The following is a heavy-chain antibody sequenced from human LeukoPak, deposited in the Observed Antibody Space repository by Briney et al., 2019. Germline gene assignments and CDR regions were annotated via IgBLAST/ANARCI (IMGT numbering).Heavy chain of an antibody. CDR1: GFTFRSYG. D-gene: IGHD5-18*01. V-gene: IGHV3-30*02. CDR2: IRYDGSNK. CDR3: AKLGGGYSYGFDY. J-gene: IGHJ4*02. Sequence: PGGSLRLSCAASGFTFRSYGMHWVRQAPGKGLEWVAFIRYDGSNKYYADSVKGRFTISRDNSKTTLYLQMNSLRAEDTAVYYCAKLGGGYSYGFDYWGQGTLVTVSS.